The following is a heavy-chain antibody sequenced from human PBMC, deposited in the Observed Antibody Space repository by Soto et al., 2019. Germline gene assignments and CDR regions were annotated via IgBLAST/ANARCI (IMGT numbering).Heavy chain of an antibody. J-gene: IGHJ4*02. V-gene: IGHV4-61*01. Sequence: SETLSLTCSVSGGSLRSGSYYWAWIRQPPGKGLEWIGYIYHSGTTVYNASLRSRVSISVDTSKNQFFLKVNSLTAADTAVYYCARDSSGRHDYWGQGTQVTVS. CDR3: ARDSSGRHDY. D-gene: IGHD3-22*01. CDR2: IYHSGTT. CDR1: GGSLRSGSYY.